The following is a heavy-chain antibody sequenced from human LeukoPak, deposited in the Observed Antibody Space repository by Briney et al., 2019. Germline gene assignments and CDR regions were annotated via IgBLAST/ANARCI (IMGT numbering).Heavy chain of an antibody. CDR3: ARHVYYYGSGAGMSGMDV. CDR2: IYYSGST. V-gene: IGHV4-59*08. Sequence: SETLSLTCTVSGGSISSYYWSWIRQPPGKGLEWIGYIYYSGSTNYNPSLKSRVTISVDTSKNQFSLKLSSVTAADTAVYYCARHVYYYGSGAGMSGMDVWGQGTTVTVSS. D-gene: IGHD3-10*01. CDR1: GGSISSYY. J-gene: IGHJ6*02.